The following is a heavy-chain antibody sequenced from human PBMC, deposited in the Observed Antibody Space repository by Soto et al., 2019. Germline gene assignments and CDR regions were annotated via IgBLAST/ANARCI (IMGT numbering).Heavy chain of an antibody. Sequence: DVQLEESGGGLIQPGGSLRLSCAVSGFTVSNNYMTWVRQAPGKGLEWVSLIYSSGGTKYADSVRGRFTISRDNSKNTLYLHMNSLKVEDTAVYYCARDPPGIAASGSYNWGQGTLVTVSS. V-gene: IGHV3-53*01. J-gene: IGHJ4*02. CDR3: ARDPPGIAASGSYN. CDR2: IYSSGGT. CDR1: GFTVSNNY. D-gene: IGHD6-13*01.